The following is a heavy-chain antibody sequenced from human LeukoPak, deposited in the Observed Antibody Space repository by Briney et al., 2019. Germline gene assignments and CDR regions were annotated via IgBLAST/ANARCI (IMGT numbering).Heavy chain of an antibody. CDR1: GDSINSLDL. J-gene: IGHJ4*02. V-gene: IGHV4-4*02. Sequence: SETLSLTCTVSGDSINSLDLWSWVRPPPGKGLEWIGEMYLSGTTHSNPSVKSRVTISIDKSKNQFFLNLSSVTAADTAVYYCAGLVGRYSSGLYYYYFDYWGQGTLVTVSS. CDR2: MYLSGTT. D-gene: IGHD3-22*01. CDR3: AGLVGRYSSGLYYYYFDY.